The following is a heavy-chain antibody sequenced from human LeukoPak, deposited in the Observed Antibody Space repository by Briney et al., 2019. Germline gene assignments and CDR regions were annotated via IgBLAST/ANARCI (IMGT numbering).Heavy chain of an antibody. CDR1: GFTFSRYT. CDR3: AKLPDSSGYHYFDY. Sequence: PGGSLRLSCAASGFTFSRYTMTWVRQAPGKGLEWVSGITSGGSKYYADSVKGRFTISRDNSKNSLYLQMNSLRAEDTAVYYCAKLPDSSGYHYFDYWGQGTLVTVSS. D-gene: IGHD3-22*01. V-gene: IGHV3-23*01. CDR2: ITSGGSK. J-gene: IGHJ4*02.